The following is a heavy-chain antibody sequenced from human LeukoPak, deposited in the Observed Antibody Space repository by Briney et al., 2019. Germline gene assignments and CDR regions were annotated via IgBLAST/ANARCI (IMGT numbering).Heavy chain of an antibody. D-gene: IGHD4-23*01. V-gene: IGHV4-59*01. Sequence: SEILSLTCTVSGDSISTYYWSWIRQPPGKGLEWIGYIYYSGSTNYNPSLKSRVTISVDTSKNQFSLRLRSVTAADTAVYYCARGMRGFPVVFGFWGQGTLVTVSS. CDR3: ARGMRGFPVVFGF. CDR2: IYYSGST. CDR1: GDSISTYY. J-gene: IGHJ4*02.